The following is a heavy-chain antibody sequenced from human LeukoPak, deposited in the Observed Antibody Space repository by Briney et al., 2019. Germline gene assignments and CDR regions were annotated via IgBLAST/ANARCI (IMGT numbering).Heavy chain of an antibody. CDR3: ARGGSGWDPTTYYFDY. J-gene: IGHJ4*02. Sequence: SETLSLTRTVSGGSISSYYWNWIRQPPGKGLEWIGYIYYSGSTNYNPSLKSRVTISVDTSKNQFSLKLSSVTAADTAVYYCARGGSGWDPTTYYFDYWGRGTLVTVSS. CDR2: IYYSGST. CDR1: GGSISSYY. V-gene: IGHV4-59*01. D-gene: IGHD6-19*01.